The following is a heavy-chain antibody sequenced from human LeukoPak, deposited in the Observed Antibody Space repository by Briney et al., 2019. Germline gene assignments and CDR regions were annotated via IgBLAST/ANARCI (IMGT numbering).Heavy chain of an antibody. V-gene: IGHV3-48*01. J-gene: IGHJ3*02. CDR1: GFTFSSHS. D-gene: IGHD2-15*01. Sequence: PGGSLRLSCVASGFTFSSHSINWVRPAPGKGLEWVSYISSGSRTIYYADSVKGRFTISRDNAKNSLYLQMNRLRTEDTAVYYCARGYCRGGSCYSGDAFDIWGQGTMVTVSS. CDR2: ISSGSRTI. CDR3: ARGYCRGGSCYSGDAFDI.